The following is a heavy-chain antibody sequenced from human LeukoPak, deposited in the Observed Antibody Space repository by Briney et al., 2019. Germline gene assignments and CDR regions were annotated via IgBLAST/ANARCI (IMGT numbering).Heavy chain of an antibody. CDR2: IYHSGST. Sequence: SETLSLTCTVSGGSISSYYWSWIRQPPGKGLEWIGEIYHSGSTNYNPSLKSRVTISVDKSKNQFSLKLSSVTAADTAVYYCARSSFAPTNIYSYFDYWGQGTLVTVSS. D-gene: IGHD2-15*01. J-gene: IGHJ4*02. CDR1: GGSISSYY. V-gene: IGHV4-59*12. CDR3: ARSSFAPTNIYSYFDY.